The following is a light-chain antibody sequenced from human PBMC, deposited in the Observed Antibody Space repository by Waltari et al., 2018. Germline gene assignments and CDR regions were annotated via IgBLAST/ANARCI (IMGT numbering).Light chain of an antibody. J-gene: IGKJ1*01. Sequence: DIQMTQFPSTLSASVGDRVTITCRDSQSISTWMAWYQQKPGKAPKLLIYKASGLEDGVPSRFSGRGSGTEFTLTISSLQPDDFATYYCQLYDSYPWTFGQGTKVDIK. CDR2: KAS. CDR3: QLYDSYPWT. CDR1: QSISTW. V-gene: IGKV1-5*03.